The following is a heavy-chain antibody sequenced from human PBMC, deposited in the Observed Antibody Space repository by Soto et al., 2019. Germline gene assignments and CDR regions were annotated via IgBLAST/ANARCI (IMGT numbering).Heavy chain of an antibody. CDR3: AKVRQEYCSGGSCYPLYFDY. Sequence: VQLVESGGGLVQPGRSLRLSCAASGFTFDNYAMHWVRQAPGKGLEWVSGISWNSGSIGYADSVKGRFTISRDNAKNSLYLQMNSLRAEDTALYYCAKVRQEYCSGGSCYPLYFDYWGQGTLVTVSS. CDR1: GFTFDNYA. V-gene: IGHV3-9*01. D-gene: IGHD2-15*01. J-gene: IGHJ4*02. CDR2: ISWNSGSI.